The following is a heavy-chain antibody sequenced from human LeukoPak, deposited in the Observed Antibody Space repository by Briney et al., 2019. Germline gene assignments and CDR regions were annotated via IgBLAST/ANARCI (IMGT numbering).Heavy chain of an antibody. D-gene: IGHD3-10*01. Sequence: SETLSLTCTVCGGSISSNYGRWIRQPAGKGLEGVGRIYNSGSTNYNTNYTPSLSSRATMSVDTSKKQFSLKLNSVTAADTAVYFCARAIWYGSGTTAFDSWGQGTLVTVSS. CDR3: ARAIWYGSGTTAFDS. V-gene: IGHV4-4*07. J-gene: IGHJ4*02. CDR1: GGSISSNY. CDR2: IYNSGST.